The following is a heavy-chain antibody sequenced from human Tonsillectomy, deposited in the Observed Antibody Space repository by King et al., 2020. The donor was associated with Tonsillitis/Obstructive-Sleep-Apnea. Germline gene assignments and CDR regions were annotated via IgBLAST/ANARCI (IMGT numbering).Heavy chain of an antibody. V-gene: IGHV1-2*06. D-gene: IGHD3-16*01. CDR3: ARGRAFQLPHPDYYMDV. CDR1: GYTFTGYY. J-gene: IGHJ6*03. Sequence: QLVQSGAEVKKPGASVKVSCKASGYTFTGYYMHWVRQAPGQGLEWMGRINPNSGGTNYAQKFQGRVTMTRDTSISTAYMELSRLRSDDTAVYYCARGRAFQLPHPDYYMDVWGKGTTVTVSS. CDR2: INPNSGGT.